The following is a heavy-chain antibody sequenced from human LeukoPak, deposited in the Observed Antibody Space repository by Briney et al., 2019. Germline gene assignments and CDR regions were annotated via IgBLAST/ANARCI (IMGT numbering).Heavy chain of an antibody. V-gene: IGHV3-30-3*01. Sequence: GRSLRLSCAASGFTFSSYAMHWVRQAPGKGLEWVAVISYDGSNKYYADSVKGRFTISRDNSKNTLYLQMNSLRAADTAVYYCARKRYNSGSYFLDYWGQGTLVTVSS. CDR2: ISYDGSNK. J-gene: IGHJ4*02. CDR3: ARKRYNSGSYFLDY. D-gene: IGHD3-10*01. CDR1: GFTFSSYA.